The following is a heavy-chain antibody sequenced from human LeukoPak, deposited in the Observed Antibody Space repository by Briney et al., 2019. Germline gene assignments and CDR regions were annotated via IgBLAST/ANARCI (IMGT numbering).Heavy chain of an antibody. D-gene: IGHD2-2*01. V-gene: IGHV4-4*02. CDR1: GGSISSSNW. J-gene: IGHJ5*02. Sequence: PSETLSLTCAVSGGSISSSNWWGWVRQPPGKGLEWIGEIYHSGSTNYNPSLKSRVTISVDKSKNQFSLKLSSVTAADTAVYYCARDYCSSTSCPKVWFDPWGQGTLVTVSS. CDR2: IYHSGST. CDR3: ARDYCSSTSCPKVWFDP.